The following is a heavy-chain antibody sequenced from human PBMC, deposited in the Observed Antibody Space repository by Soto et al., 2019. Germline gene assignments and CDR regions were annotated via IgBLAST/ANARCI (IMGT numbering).Heavy chain of an antibody. CDR1: GASISSSY. Sequence: SETLSLTCTVSGASISSSYWSWIRQSPERGLEWIAYVYHTGATNYNPSLKSRVTISLDTSKGQFSLNLTSLTTADTAVYFCARGGNRYSDVASGVGGFDYWGQGSLVTVS. CDR3: ARGGNRYSDVASGVGGFDY. V-gene: IGHV4-59*01. D-gene: IGHD5-12*01. J-gene: IGHJ4*02. CDR2: VYHTGAT.